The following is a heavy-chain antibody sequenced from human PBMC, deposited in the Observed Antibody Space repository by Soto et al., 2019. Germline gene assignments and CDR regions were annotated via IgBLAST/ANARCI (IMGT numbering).Heavy chain of an antibody. Sequence: GESLKISCKASGYDFARTWIGWVRQLPGKGLDWLGIIYPGDSETRYSPSFRGQVTFSVDMSTSTAYLQWSSLKTSDIAIYYCARLVGDYDSYFDHWGQGTRVTVSS. CDR3: ARLVGDYDSYFDH. J-gene: IGHJ4*02. D-gene: IGHD5-12*01. CDR1: GYDFARTW. CDR2: IYPGDSET. V-gene: IGHV5-51*01.